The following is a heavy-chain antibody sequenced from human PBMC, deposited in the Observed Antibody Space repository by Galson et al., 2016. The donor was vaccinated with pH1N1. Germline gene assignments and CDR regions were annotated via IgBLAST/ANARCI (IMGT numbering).Heavy chain of an antibody. CDR1: GGSIGGGYYI. D-gene: IGHD1-26*01. V-gene: IGHV4-61*02. CDR3: PRARPTWDLLADAFDI. J-gene: IGHJ3*02. Sequence: TLSLTCTVSGGSIGGGYYIWTWIRQPAGKGLEWIGRVFASGNTNYNPSLKGRVTISLDTSKSHFSLKLSSVTAAEPAVYYCPRARPTWDLLADAFDIWGQGTVVTVSS. CDR2: VFASGNT.